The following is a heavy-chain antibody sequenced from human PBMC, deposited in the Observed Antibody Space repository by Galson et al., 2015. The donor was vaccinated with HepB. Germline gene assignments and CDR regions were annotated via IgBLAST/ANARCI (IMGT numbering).Heavy chain of an antibody. J-gene: IGHJ6*03. D-gene: IGHD1-14*01. CDR2: IKQDGSEK. CDR1: GFTFRSYW. CDR3: ARDDRDYLRRRDNYYYYYFMDV. Sequence: LSCAASGFTFRSYWMSWVRQAPGKGLEWVANIKQDGSEKNYVDSVKGRFTISRDNAENSLYLRMNSLRAEDTAVYYCARDDRDYLRRRDNYYYYYFMDVWGKGTTVTVSS. V-gene: IGHV3-7*01.